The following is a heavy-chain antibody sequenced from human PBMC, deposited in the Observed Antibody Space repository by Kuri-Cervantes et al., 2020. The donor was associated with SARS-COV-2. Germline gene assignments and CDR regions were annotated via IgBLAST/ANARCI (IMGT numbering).Heavy chain of an antibody. V-gene: IGHV4-61*01. J-gene: IGHJ4*02. CDR1: GGSVSSSSYY. D-gene: IGHD6-19*01. CDR3: ARGGAGQWLTPFDY. Sequence: SETLSLTCTVSGGSVSSSSYYWSWIRQPPGKGLEWIGYIYYSGSTNYNPSLKIRVTISVDTSKNQFSLKLSSVTAADTAVYYCARGGAGQWLTPFDYWGQGTLVTCYS. CDR2: IYYSGST.